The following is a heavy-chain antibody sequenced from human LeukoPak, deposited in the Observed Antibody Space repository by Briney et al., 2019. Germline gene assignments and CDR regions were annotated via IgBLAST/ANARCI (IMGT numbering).Heavy chain of an antibody. J-gene: IGHJ6*02. CDR3: ARDIVVVPAAIRIYYYYGMDV. Sequence: SVKVSCKASGGTFSSYAISWVRQAPGQGLEWMGGIIPIFGTANYAQKFQGRVTITADESTSTAYMELSSLRSEDTVVYYCARDIVVVPAAIRIYYYYGMDVWGQGTTVTVSS. V-gene: IGHV1-69*01. CDR2: IIPIFGTA. CDR1: GGTFSSYA. D-gene: IGHD2-2*02.